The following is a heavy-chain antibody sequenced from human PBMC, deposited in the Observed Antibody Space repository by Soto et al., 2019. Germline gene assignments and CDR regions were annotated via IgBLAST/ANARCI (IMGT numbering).Heavy chain of an antibody. CDR1: GFTFSSYG. Sequence: QVQLVESGGGVVQPGRSLRLSCAASGFTFSSYGMHWVRQAPGKGLEWVAVIWYDGSNKYYADSVKGRFTISRENSKNTLHLQMNSLRAEDTAVYYCAREGTYCSGGSSYPHFDYWGQGTLVTVSS. D-gene: IGHD2-15*01. V-gene: IGHV3-33*01. CDR2: IWYDGSNK. J-gene: IGHJ4*02. CDR3: AREGTYCSGGSSYPHFDY.